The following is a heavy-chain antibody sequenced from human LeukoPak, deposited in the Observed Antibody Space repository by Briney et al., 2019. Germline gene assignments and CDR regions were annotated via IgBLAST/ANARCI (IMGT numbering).Heavy chain of an antibody. J-gene: IGHJ4*02. CDR2: INPHSGDT. V-gene: IGHV1-2*02. D-gene: IGHD6-13*01. CDR3: ARWDGYSSSPDY. Sequence: ASVTVSCKASGYSFTGYYMHWVRQAPGRGLEWMGWINPHSGDTGYAQKFQGRVTMTRDMSITTTYMELTRLRSDDTAFYYCARWDGYSSSPDYWGQGSLVTVSS. CDR1: GYSFTGYY.